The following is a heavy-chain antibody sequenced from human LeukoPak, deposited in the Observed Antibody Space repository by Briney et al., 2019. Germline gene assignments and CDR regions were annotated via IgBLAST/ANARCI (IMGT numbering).Heavy chain of an antibody. J-gene: IGHJ4*02. CDR2: ISGSGGST. Sequence: GGSLRLSCAASGFTFSSYGMSWVRQAPGKGLEWVSAISGSGGSTYYADSVKGRFTISRDNSKNTLYLQMNSLRAEDTAVYYCAKGRGGYYDSSGYYPFDYWGQGTLVTVSS. CDR1: GFTFSSYG. CDR3: AKGRGGYYDSSGYYPFDY. D-gene: IGHD3-22*01. V-gene: IGHV3-23*01.